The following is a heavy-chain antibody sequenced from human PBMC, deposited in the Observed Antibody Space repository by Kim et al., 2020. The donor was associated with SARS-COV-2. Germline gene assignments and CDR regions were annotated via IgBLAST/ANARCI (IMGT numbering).Heavy chain of an antibody. V-gene: IGHV1-69*01. J-gene: IGHJ4*02. Sequence: QKFQGRVTITADESTITAYMELSSLRSEDTAVYYCARGYYGSGSYWYFDYWGQGTLVTVSS. CDR3: ARGYYGSGSYWYFDY. D-gene: IGHD3-10*01.